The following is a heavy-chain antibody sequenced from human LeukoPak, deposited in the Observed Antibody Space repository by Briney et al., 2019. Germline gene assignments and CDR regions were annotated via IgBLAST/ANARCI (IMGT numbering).Heavy chain of an antibody. V-gene: IGHV3-66*01. D-gene: IGHD6-13*01. CDR1: GFTVSSNY. CDR3: ADLNPGIAAAGDDY. CDR2: IYSGGST. J-gene: IGHJ4*02. Sequence: PGGSLRLSCAASGFTVSSNYMSWVRQAPGKGLEWVSVIYSGGSTYYADSVKGRFTISRDNSKNTLYLQMNSLRAEDTAVYYCADLNPGIAAAGDDYWGQGTLVTVSS.